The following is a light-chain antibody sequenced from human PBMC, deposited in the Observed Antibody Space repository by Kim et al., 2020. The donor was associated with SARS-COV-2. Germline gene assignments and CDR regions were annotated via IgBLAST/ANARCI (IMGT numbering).Light chain of an antibody. J-gene: IGLJ2*01. CDR1: IGQSGYA. Sequence: VKLTCPRGIGQSGYAIAWHQQQPEKGPRYLMKLNSDGSHSKGDGIPDRFSGSSSGAERYLTISSLQSEDEADYYCQTWGTGIQGVFGGGTQLTVL. CDR2: LNSDGSH. V-gene: IGLV4-69*01. CDR3: QTWGTGIQGV.